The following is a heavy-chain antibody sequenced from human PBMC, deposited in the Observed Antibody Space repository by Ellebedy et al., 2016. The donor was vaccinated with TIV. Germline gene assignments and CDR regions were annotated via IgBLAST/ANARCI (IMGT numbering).Heavy chain of an antibody. V-gene: IGHV4-4*02. Sequence: MPSETLSLTCVVSGDSIRSSNWWIWVRQPPGKGLEWIGEVFHTGNTNYNPSLKSRATVSLDKSKNQFSLKLTSVTAADTAVYYCARDRNMLRGVVAYWGQGTLVTVSS. CDR2: VFHTGNT. CDR1: GDSIRSSNW. CDR3: ARDRNMLRGVVAY. J-gene: IGHJ4*02. D-gene: IGHD3-10*01.